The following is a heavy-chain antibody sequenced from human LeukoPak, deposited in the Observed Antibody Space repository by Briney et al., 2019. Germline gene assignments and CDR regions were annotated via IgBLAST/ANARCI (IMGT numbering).Heavy chain of an antibody. CDR2: INYSGST. V-gene: IGHV4-39*01. CDR1: GGSIGSSSYY. J-gene: IGHJ4*02. CDR3: ARQIGAGRWSFDY. Sequence: SETLSLTCTASGGSIGSSSYYWGWIRQPPGKGLEWIGSINYSGSTYYNPSLKSRVTISIDTSENQFSLKLASVTAADTAVYYCARQIGAGRWSFDYWGQGTLVTVSS. D-gene: IGHD4-23*01.